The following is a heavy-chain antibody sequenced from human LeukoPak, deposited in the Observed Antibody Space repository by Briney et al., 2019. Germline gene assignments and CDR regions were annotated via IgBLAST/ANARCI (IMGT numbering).Heavy chain of an antibody. V-gene: IGHV1-18*04. D-gene: IGHD3-10*02. Sequence: GASVKVSCKASGYTFTGYYMHWVRQAPGQGLEWMGWISAYNGNTNYAQKLQGRVTMTTDTSTSTAYMELRSLRSDDTAVYYCARDLITMFHWFDPWGQGTLVTVSS. CDR2: ISAYNGNT. CDR1: GYTFTGYY. CDR3: ARDLITMFHWFDP. J-gene: IGHJ5*02.